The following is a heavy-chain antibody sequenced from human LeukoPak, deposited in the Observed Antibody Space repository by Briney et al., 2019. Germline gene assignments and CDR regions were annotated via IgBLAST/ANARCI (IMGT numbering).Heavy chain of an antibody. Sequence: ASVKVSCKASGGTFSSYAISWVRQAPGQGLEWMGGIIPIFGTANYAQKFQGRVTMTEDTSTDTAYMELSSLRSEDTAVYYCATVRIIAAAGTDYWGQGTLVTVSS. D-gene: IGHD6-13*01. CDR2: IIPIFGTA. CDR3: ATVRIIAAAGTDY. CDR1: GGTFSSYA. V-gene: IGHV1-69*06. J-gene: IGHJ4*02.